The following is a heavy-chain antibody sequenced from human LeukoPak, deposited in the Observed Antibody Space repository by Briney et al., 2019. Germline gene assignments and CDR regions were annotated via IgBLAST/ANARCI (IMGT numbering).Heavy chain of an antibody. V-gene: IGHV4-30-2*01. Sequence: PSQTLSLTCAVSGGSISSGGYYWSWIRQPPGKGLEWIGEINHSGSTNYNPSLKSRVTISVDTSKNQFSLKLSSVTAADTAVYYCARESSSWFSKPLWGQGTLVTVSS. CDR2: INHSGST. CDR1: GGSISSGGYY. CDR3: ARESSSWFSKPL. D-gene: IGHD6-13*01. J-gene: IGHJ4*02.